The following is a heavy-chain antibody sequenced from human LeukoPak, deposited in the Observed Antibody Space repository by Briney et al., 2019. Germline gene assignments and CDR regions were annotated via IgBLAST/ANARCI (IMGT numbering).Heavy chain of an antibody. CDR2: INPSGGST. V-gene: IGHV1-46*01. J-gene: IGHJ6*03. D-gene: IGHD2-15*01. CDR1: GYTFTSYY. Sequence: ASVKVSCKASGYTFTSYYMHWVRQAPGQGLEWMGIINPSGGSTSYPQKFQGRVTMTRDTSTMTVYIELTSLRSEDTAVYYCARSPRYCSGGSCYSVFSDYYYMDVWGKGTTVTVSS. CDR3: ARSPRYCSGGSCYSVFSDYYYMDV.